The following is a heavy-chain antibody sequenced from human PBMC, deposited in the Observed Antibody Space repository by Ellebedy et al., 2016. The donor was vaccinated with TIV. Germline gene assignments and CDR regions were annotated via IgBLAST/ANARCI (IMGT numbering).Heavy chain of an antibody. Sequence: MPSETLSLTCTVSGGSISSYYWSWIRQPPGKGLEWIGYIYHSGSTNYNPSLKSRVTISVDTSKNQFSLKLSSVTAADTAVYYCASGRDYGDFEMGYWGQGTLVTVSS. CDR3: ASGRDYGDFEMGY. J-gene: IGHJ4*02. D-gene: IGHD4-17*01. CDR2: IYHSGST. CDR1: GGSISSYY. V-gene: IGHV4-59*08.